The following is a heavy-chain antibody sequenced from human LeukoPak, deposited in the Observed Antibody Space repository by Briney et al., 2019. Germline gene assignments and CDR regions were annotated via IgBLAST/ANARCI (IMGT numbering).Heavy chain of an antibody. CDR1: GFTLTTYS. CDR2: ISSDSTYK. V-gene: IGHV3-21*01. CDR3: ARDLIVGGTAILGY. D-gene: IGHD1-26*01. J-gene: IGHJ4*02. Sequence: PGGSLRLSCAASGFTLTTYSMNWVRQVSGKGLEWVSSISSDSTYKYHADSVKGRFTISRDNAKNSLYLQMNSLRAEDTAVYYCARDLIVGGTAILGYWGQGTLVTVSS.